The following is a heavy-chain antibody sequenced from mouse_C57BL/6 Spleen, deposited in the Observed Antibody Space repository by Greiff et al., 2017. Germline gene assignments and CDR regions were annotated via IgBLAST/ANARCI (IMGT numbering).Heavy chain of an antibody. J-gene: IGHJ2*01. CDR2: IYPGDGDT. CDR1: GYAFSSSW. V-gene: IGHV1-82*01. CDR3: ARATTVGGFDY. Sequence: VQLQQSGPELVKPGASVKISCKASGYAFSSSWMNWVKQRPGKGLEWIGRIYPGDGDTNYNGKFKGKATLTADKSSSTAYMQLSSLTSEDSAVYVCARATTVGGFDYWGQGTTLTVSS. D-gene: IGHD1-1*01.